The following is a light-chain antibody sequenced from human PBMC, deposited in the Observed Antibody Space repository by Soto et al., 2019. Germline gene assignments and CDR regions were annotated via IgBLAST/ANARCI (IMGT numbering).Light chain of an antibody. CDR1: QGISNY. V-gene: IGKV1-27*01. J-gene: IGKJ1*01. CDR3: QDHQT. Sequence: DIQMTQSPSSLSASVGDRVTITCRASQGISNYLAWYQQKPGKVPKLLIYAASTLQSGVPSRFSGSGSGTDFTLTISSLPPEDVAPYYCQDHQTFGQGTKVEIK. CDR2: AAS.